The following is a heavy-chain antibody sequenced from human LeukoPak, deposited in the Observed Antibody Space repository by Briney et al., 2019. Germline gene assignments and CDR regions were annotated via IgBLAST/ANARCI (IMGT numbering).Heavy chain of an antibody. Sequence: ASVPVSCKASGYTFTGYYLHWVRQAPGQGLEWMGWINPNSGATNYAQKFQGRVTMTRDTSISTAYMELRRLTSDDTAVYYCARGDIVVVVAAKLDPWGQGTLVTVSS. CDR3: ARGDIVVVVAAKLDP. J-gene: IGHJ5*02. D-gene: IGHD2-15*01. V-gene: IGHV1-2*02. CDR2: INPNSGAT. CDR1: GYTFTGYY.